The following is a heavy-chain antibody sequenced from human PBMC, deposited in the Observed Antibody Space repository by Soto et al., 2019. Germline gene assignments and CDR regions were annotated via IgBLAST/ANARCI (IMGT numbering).Heavy chain of an antibody. CDR1: GGTFSSYT. CDR3: ARDESPGYYGSGSYFDY. Sequence: SVKVSCKASGGTFSSYTISWVRQAPGQGLEWMGRIIPILGMANYAQKFQGRVTITADKSTSTAYMELSSLRSEDTAVYYCARDESPGYYGSGSYFDYWGQGTLVTVSS. CDR2: IIPILGMA. V-gene: IGHV1-69*04. J-gene: IGHJ4*02. D-gene: IGHD3-10*01.